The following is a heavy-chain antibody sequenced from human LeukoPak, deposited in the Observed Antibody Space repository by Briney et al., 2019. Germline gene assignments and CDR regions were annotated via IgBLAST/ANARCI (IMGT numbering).Heavy chain of an antibody. Sequence: ASVKVSCKVSGYTLTELSMHWVRQAPGKGLEWMGGFDPEDGATIYAQKFQGRVTMTTDTSANTAYMELGSLRSDDTAVYYCARGLLTARARDAFDIWGQGTMVTVSS. D-gene: IGHD7-27*01. V-gene: IGHV1-24*01. CDR2: FDPEDGAT. CDR3: ARGLLTARARDAFDI. J-gene: IGHJ3*02. CDR1: GYTLTELS.